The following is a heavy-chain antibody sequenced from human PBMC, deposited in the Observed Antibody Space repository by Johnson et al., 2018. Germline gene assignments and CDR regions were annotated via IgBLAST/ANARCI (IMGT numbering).Heavy chain of an antibody. J-gene: IGHJ1*01. CDR1: GFTFSSYA. D-gene: IGHD1-26*01. CDR3: AKVRGYIGSYRDQVQH. Sequence: EVQLLETGGGVVQPGRSXRLSCAASGFTFSSYAMSWVRQARRKGLEWVSVIYSGGSPYYADSVKGRFTLSRDNSKNTRYLQMNSLRAEDTAVYYCAKVRGYIGSYRDQVQHWGQGTLVTVSS. CDR2: IYSGGSP. V-gene: IGHV3-23*03.